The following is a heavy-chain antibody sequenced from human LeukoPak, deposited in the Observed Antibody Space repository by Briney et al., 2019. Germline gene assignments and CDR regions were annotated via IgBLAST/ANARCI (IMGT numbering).Heavy chain of an antibody. V-gene: IGHV4-59*12. D-gene: IGHD7-27*01. J-gene: IGHJ4*02. CDR3: ARDSTWGHYFDY. CDR1: GGSISSYY. Sequence: PSETLSLTCTVSGGSISSYYWSWIRQPPGKGLEWIGYIYYSGSTNYNPSLKSRVTISVDTSKNQFSLKLSSVTAADTAVYYCARDSTWGHYFDYWGQGTLVTVSS. CDR2: IYYSGST.